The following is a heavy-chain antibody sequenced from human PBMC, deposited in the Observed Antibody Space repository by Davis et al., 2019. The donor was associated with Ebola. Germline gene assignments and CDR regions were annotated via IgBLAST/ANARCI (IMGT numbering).Heavy chain of an antibody. Sequence: GESLKISCKGSGYSFTSYWIGWVRQMPGKGLEWMGIINPDDSDTRYSPSFQGQVTISADKSINTAYLQWSSLKASDTAMYYCARRGYYDSSGYYYAIDYWGQGTLVTVSS. CDR3: ARRGYYDSSGYYYAIDY. V-gene: IGHV5-51*01. J-gene: IGHJ4*02. CDR1: GYSFTSYW. D-gene: IGHD3-22*01. CDR2: INPDDSDT.